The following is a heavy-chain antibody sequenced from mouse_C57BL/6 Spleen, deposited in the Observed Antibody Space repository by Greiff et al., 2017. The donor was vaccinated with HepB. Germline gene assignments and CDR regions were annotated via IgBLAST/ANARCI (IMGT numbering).Heavy chain of an antibody. V-gene: IGHV1-76*01. J-gene: IGHJ2*01. CDR3: ARSGYYYGSSDY. Sequence: QVQLKESGAELVRPGASVKLSCKASGYTFTDYYINWVKQRPGQGLEWIARIYPGSGNTYYNEKFKGKATLTAEKSSSTAYMQLSSLTSEDSAVYFCARSGYYYGSSDYWGQGTTLTVSS. CDR2: IYPGSGNT. D-gene: IGHD1-1*01. CDR1: GYTFTDYY.